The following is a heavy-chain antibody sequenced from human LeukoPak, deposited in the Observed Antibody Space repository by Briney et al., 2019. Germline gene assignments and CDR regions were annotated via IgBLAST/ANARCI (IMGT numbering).Heavy chain of an antibody. Sequence: SETLSLTCAVYGGSFSGYYWSWIRQPPGKGLEWIGRIYTSGSTNYNPSLKSRVTIVIDTSKNQISLRLTSVTATDTAMYYCARQTGSGLFTLPGGQGTLVTVSS. CDR2: IYTSGST. D-gene: IGHD3/OR15-3a*01. J-gene: IGHJ4*02. V-gene: IGHV4-59*10. CDR3: ARQTGSGLFTLP. CDR1: GGSFSGYY.